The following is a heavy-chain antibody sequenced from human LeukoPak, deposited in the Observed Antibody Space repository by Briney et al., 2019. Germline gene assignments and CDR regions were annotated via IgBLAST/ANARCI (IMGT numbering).Heavy chain of an antibody. J-gene: IGHJ3*02. CDR2: IYGGGST. D-gene: IGHD1-26*01. CDR3: AREMGGSYFAFDI. V-gene: IGHV3-53*01. CDR1: GFTVRSNY. Sequence: GGSLRLSCAASGFTVRSNYMNWVRQAPGKGLEWVSVIYGGGSTYYADSVKGRFTISRDNSKNTLYFQMNSLRAEDTAVYYCAREMGGSYFAFDIWGQGTMVTVSS.